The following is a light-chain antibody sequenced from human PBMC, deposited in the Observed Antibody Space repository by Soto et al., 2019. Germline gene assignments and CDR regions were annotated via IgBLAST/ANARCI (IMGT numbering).Light chain of an antibody. CDR1: QSVSSSY. V-gene: IGKV3-20*01. CDR2: GAS. J-gene: IGKJ1*01. CDR3: QQYGGSPQT. Sequence: EILLTQSPGTLSLSPGERATLSCRASQSVSSSYLAWYQKKPGQAPRLLIYGASSRATGIPDRFSGSGSGTDFTLTISRLETEDFAVDYCQQYGGSPQTFGQGTKVEVK.